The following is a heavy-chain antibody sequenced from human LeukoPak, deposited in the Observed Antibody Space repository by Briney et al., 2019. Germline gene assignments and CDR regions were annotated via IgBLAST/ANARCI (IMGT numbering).Heavy chain of an antibody. D-gene: IGHD1-26*01. J-gene: IGHJ5*02. V-gene: IGHV1-3*01. CDR1: GYTFTGYY. CDR3: ARDPGWELLQVYRRNNWFDP. Sequence: ASVKVSCKASGYTFTGYYMHWVRQAPGQRLEWMGWINAGNGNTKYSQKFQGRVTITRDTSASTAYMELSSLRSEDTAVYYCARDPGWELLQVYRRNNWFDPWGQGTLVTVSS. CDR2: INAGNGNT.